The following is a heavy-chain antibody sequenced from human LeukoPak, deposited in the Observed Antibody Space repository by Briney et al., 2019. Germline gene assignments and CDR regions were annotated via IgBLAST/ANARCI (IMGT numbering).Heavy chain of an antibody. CDR3: ARTKVRGVILKGSNWFGP. V-gene: IGHV5-51*01. CDR2: IYPGDSDT. J-gene: IGHJ5*02. D-gene: IGHD3-10*01. Sequence: GESLKISCKGSGYSFTSYWIGWVRQMPGKGLEWMGIIYPGDSDTRYSPSFQGQVTISADKSISTAYLQWSSLKASDTAMYYCARTKVRGVILKGSNWFGPWGQGTLVTVSS. CDR1: GYSFTSYW.